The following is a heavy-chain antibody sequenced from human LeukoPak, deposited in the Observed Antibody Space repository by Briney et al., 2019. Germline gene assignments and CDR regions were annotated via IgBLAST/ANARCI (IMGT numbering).Heavy chain of an antibody. J-gene: IGHJ3*02. Sequence: GGSLRPSCAASGFTFSNYAMTWVRQVPGKGLEWVSAISGSGGSTYYPDSAKGRFTISRDNSKNTLYLQMNSLRAEDTAVYYCAKGSLADAFDIWGQGTMVTVSS. CDR3: AKGSLADAFDI. V-gene: IGHV3-23*01. CDR2: ISGSGGST. CDR1: GFTFSNYA.